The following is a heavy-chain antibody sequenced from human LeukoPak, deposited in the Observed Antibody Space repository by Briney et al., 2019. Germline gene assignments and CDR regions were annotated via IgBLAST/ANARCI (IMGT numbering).Heavy chain of an antibody. V-gene: IGHV4-34*01. CDR3: ASTYYRKRGSSWYVDWFDP. Sequence: PSETLSLTCAVYGGSFSGYYWSWIRQPPGKGLEWIGEINHSGSTNYNPSLKSRVTISVDTSKNQFSLKLSSVTAADTAVYYCASTYYRKRGSSWYVDWFDPWGQGTLVTVSS. CDR2: INHSGST. D-gene: IGHD6-13*01. J-gene: IGHJ5*02. CDR1: GGSFSGYY.